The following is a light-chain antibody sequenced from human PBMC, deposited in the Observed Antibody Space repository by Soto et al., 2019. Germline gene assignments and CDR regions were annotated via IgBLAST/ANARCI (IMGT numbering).Light chain of an antibody. CDR1: TVAVSSGNF. J-gene: IGLJ1*01. V-gene: IGLV7-43*01. Sequence: QAVVTQEPSVTVSPGGTVTLTCASATVAVSSGNFPSWFQQKPGQPPRALIYSVDSKHSWTPARFSGSLLEGKAALTLAHVQPEDEAEYYCLLDYGPAGVVGSGTKGTVL. CDR2: SVD. CDR3: LLDYGPAGV.